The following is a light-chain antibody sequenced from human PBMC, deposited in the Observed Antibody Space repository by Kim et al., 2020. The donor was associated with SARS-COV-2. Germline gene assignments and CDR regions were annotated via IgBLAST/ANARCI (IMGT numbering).Light chain of an antibody. Sequence: GKAVTSSCPRSSGSIASNYVQWYQQRPGSAPTTVIYEDNQSPSGVPDRFSGSIDSSSNSASLTISGLQTEDEADYYCQSYDSSNWVFGGGTQLTVL. J-gene: IGLJ3*02. CDR3: QSYDSSNWV. CDR2: EDN. V-gene: IGLV6-57*03. CDR1: SGSIASNY.